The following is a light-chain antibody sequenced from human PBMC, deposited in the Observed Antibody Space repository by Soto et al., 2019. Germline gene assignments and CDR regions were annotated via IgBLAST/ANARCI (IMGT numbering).Light chain of an antibody. V-gene: IGKV3D-20*02. CDR2: DTS. CDR3: QQRTDRPPWT. Sequence: EIVLTQSPGTLSLSPGERATLSCRASQTLSNSFIAWYQQKPGQAPRLLIYDTSSRATGVPDRYSASGSGTDFTLTISRLEPEDFAVYYCQQRTDRPPWTFGQGTKVDIK. J-gene: IGKJ1*01. CDR1: QTLSNSF.